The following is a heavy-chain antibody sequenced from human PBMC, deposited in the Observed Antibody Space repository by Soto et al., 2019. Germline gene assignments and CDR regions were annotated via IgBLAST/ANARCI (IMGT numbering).Heavy chain of an antibody. J-gene: IGHJ4*02. Sequence: QVQLVQSGAEVKKPGASVKVSCKASGYTFTDYGINWVRQATGQGLEWMGWMNPKSGDTVYAQKFQGRVSMTRTTXXXXXXXXXXXXXXXXXAVYYCXXGGYSVVGATVYWGQGTLVTVSS. D-gene: IGHD1-26*01. CDR3: XXGGYSVVGATVY. V-gene: IGHV1-8*01. CDR2: MNPKSGDT. CDR1: GYTFTDYG.